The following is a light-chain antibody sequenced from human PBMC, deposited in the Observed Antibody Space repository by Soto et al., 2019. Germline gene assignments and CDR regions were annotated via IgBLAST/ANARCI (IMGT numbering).Light chain of an antibody. Sequence: DVEMTQSPSTLPTSIGDRVTINCRASQNVSNWLAWYQQKPGKAPKLLIYKASRLESGVPSRFSASGSGTDFTLTINSQQSDDFATYFCQQYSKESTFGQGTKREIK. J-gene: IGKJ2*01. CDR3: QQYSKEST. CDR2: KAS. CDR1: QNVSNW. V-gene: IGKV1-5*03.